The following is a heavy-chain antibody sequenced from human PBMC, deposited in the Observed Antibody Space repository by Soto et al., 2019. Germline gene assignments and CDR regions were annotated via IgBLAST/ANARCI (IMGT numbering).Heavy chain of an antibody. CDR1: GYSISSSNW. Sequence: QVQLQESGPGLVKPSDTLSLTCAVSGYSISSSNWWGWIRQPPGKGLEWIGYIYYSGTTYYNPSLKGRVPRSVDASTHQFSLKLTSVTAVDTAVYYCARREIQGPIDYWGQGTLVTVSS. J-gene: IGHJ4*02. D-gene: IGHD1-26*01. CDR2: IYYSGTT. CDR3: ARREIQGPIDY. V-gene: IGHV4-28*01.